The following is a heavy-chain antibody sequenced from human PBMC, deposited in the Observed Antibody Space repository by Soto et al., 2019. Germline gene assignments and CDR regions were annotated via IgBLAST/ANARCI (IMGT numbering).Heavy chain of an antibody. CDR2: IKQDGNET. CDR3: ARGLGSSGSYSPWDSFDI. J-gene: IGHJ3*02. CDR1: GFTFSDYW. D-gene: IGHD6-19*01. Sequence: EVQLVESGGGLVQPGGSLRLSCAVSGFTFSDYWMSWVRQAPGKGLEWVANIKQDGNETYYVDSVKGRFTISRDNAKNSQYLQMNRLRAMDTVVYYCARGLGSSGSYSPWDSFDIWGQGTMVTVSS. V-gene: IGHV3-7*01.